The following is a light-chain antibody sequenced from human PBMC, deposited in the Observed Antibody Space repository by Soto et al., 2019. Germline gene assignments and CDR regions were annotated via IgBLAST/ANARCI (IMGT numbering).Light chain of an antibody. CDR1: QSVSSY. CDR2: DAS. V-gene: IGKV3-11*01. CDR3: QHRSNWPS. Sequence: EIVLTQSPATLSLSPGERATLSCRASQSVSSYLAWYQQKPGQPPRLLIYDASNRATGIPARFSGSGSGTDFTLTISSLDPEDFAVYYCQHRSNWPSFGPGTKVDIK. J-gene: IGKJ3*01.